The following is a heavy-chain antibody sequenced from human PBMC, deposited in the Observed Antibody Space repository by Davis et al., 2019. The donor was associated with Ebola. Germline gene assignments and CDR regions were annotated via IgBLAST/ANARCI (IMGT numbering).Heavy chain of an antibody. CDR1: GYTFTSYG. J-gene: IGHJ4*02. Sequence: AASVKVSCKASGYTFTSYGISWVRQAPGQGLEWMGWISAYNGNTNYAQKPQGRVTMTTATSTSTAYMELRSLRSDDTAVYYCARADIVGVVIATWFDYWGQGTMVTVSS. V-gene: IGHV1-18*01. D-gene: IGHD2-15*01. CDR2: ISAYNGNT. CDR3: ARADIVGVVIATWFDY.